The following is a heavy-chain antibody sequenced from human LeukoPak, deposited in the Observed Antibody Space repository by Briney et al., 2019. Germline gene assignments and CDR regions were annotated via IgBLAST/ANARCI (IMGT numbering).Heavy chain of an antibody. Sequence: PSETLSLTCAVSGVPFNDYHWSWFRQTPGKGLEWIGEINHSGYTNDSPSLKSRVTLSIDTSRKQFSLNVRSVTVADTGIYYCTRMTTGLYYWGQGTLVTVSS. J-gene: IGHJ4*02. V-gene: IGHV4-34*01. CDR1: GVPFNDYH. CDR3: TRMTTGLYY. CDR2: INHSGYT. D-gene: IGHD4-17*01.